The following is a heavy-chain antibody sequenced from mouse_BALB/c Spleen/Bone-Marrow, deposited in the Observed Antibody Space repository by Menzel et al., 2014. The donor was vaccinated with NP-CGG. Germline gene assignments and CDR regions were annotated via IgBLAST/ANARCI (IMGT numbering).Heavy chain of an antibody. CDR1: GFSLTSYG. D-gene: IGHD1-1*01. V-gene: IGHV2-9*02. CDR3: AREYYGVAY. Sequence: QVQLKESGPGLVAPSQSLSITSTVSGFSLTSYGVHWVRQPPGKGLEWLGVIWAGGSTNYNLALMSRLSISKDNSKSQVFLKMNSLQTDDTAMYYCAREYYGVAYWGQGTLVTVSA. J-gene: IGHJ3*01. CDR2: IWAGGST.